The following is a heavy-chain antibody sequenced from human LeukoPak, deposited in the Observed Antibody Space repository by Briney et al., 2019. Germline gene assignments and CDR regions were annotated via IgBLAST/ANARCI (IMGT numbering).Heavy chain of an antibody. CDR1: GYSFTSYW. CDR2: IYPGDSDT. V-gene: IGHV5-51*01. D-gene: IGHD6-13*01. Sequence: GEPLKISCNGSGYSFTSYWICWVRQMPGKPLECMGIIYPGDSDTRYSPSLQGQVTISADKSISTAYLQWRSLKASDTAMYYCAILGIAAAGDYFVYWGQGTLVSVSS. CDR3: AILGIAAAGDYFVY. J-gene: IGHJ4*02.